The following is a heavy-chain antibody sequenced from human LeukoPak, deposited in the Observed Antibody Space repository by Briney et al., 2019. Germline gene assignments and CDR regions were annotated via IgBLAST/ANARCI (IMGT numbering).Heavy chain of an antibody. D-gene: IGHD3-22*01. CDR3: ARDQGPLYYDSSGYSLSAFDY. J-gene: IGHJ4*02. CDR1: RFTFSSYG. Sequence: GRSLRLSCAASRFTFSSYGMHWVRQAPGKGLEWVALISYDGSNKDYADSVKGRFTISRDNSKNTLYLQMNSLRAEDTAVYYCARDQGPLYYDSSGYSLSAFDYWGQGTLVTVSS. V-gene: IGHV3-30-3*01. CDR2: ISYDGSNK.